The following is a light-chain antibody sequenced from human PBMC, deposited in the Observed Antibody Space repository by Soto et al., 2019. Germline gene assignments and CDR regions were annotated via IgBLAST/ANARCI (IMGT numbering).Light chain of an antibody. Sequence: DIQMTQSPSSLCASVGERVTLTCRASQGISTSLAWYQQKPGKVPKLLIYAASTLQSGVPSRFSGSGSGTDFTLTISSLQPEDVATYYCQRYNSALSWTFGQGTKVDIK. CDR2: AAS. V-gene: IGKV1-27*01. CDR3: QRYNSALSWT. J-gene: IGKJ1*01. CDR1: QGISTS.